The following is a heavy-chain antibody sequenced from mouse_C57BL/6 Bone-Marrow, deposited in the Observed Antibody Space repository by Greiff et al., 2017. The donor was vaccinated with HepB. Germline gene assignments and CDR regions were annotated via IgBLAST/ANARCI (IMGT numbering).Heavy chain of an antibody. J-gene: IGHJ2*01. V-gene: IGHV1-69*01. CDR3: AREVLGLGY. CDR2: IDPSDSYT. CDR1: GYTFTSYW. D-gene: IGHD4-1*01. Sequence: QVQLQQPGAELVMPGASVKLSCKASGYTFTSYWMHWVKQRPGQGLEWIGEIDPSDSYTNYNQKFKGKSTLTVDKSSSTAYMQLSSLTSEDSAVYYCAREVLGLGYWGQGTTLTVSS.